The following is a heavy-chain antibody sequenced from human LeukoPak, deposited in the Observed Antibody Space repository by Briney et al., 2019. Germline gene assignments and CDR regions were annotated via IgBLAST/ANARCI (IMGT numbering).Heavy chain of an antibody. V-gene: IGHV4-59*01. CDR2: IYCSGST. Sequence: SETLSLTCTVSGGSISSYYWSWIRQPPGKGLEWIGYIYCSGSTNYNPSLKSRVTISVDTSKNQFSLKLSSVTAADTAVYYCAMGVASGSYYGVDYWGQGTLVTVSS. CDR1: GGSISSYY. J-gene: IGHJ4*02. D-gene: IGHD1-26*01. CDR3: AMGVASGSYYGVDY.